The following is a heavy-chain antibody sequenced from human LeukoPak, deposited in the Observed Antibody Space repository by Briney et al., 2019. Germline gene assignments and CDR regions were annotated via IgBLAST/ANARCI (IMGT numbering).Heavy chain of an antibody. J-gene: IGHJ5*02. CDR2: INWNGGST. CDR3: ARDSSSSWYLNWFDP. Sequence: GESLRLSCAASGFTFDDYGMSWVRQAPGKGLEWVSGINWNGGSTGYADSVKGRFTISRDNAKNSLYLQMNSLRAEDTALYYCARDSSSSWYLNWFDPWGQGTPVTVSS. D-gene: IGHD6-13*01. CDR1: GFTFDDYG. V-gene: IGHV3-20*04.